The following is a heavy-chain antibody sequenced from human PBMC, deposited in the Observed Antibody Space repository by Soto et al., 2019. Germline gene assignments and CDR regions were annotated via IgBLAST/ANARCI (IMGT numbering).Heavy chain of an antibody. CDR1: DGYINSGSYY. CDR3: ARQRTSVVIQAYFDD. Sequence: SETLSLTYTVSDGYINSGSYYWGWIRQSPGKGLEWIGSIYYSGSTYYNPSLKSRVAMSVDTSKNQFSLKLRSVSAADTAVYYCARQRTSVVIQAYFDDWGQGSLVTVSS. CDR2: IYYSGST. D-gene: IGHD2-21*01. V-gene: IGHV4-39*01. J-gene: IGHJ4*02.